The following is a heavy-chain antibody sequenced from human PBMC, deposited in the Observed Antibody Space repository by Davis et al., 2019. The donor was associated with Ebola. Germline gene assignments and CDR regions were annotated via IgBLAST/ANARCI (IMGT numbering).Heavy chain of an antibody. D-gene: IGHD3-3*01. CDR2: MHYSGSS. V-gene: IGHV4-59*01. J-gene: IGHJ6*03. CDR3: ARGASEYHIWSNKPGYYYSYYMDV. Sequence: SETLSLTCTVSGDSISSYYWTWIRQPPGQGLEWIGYMHYSGSSNYNPSLKSRVTISVDRSTKQISLKVSSVTTADTAVYYCARGASEYHIWSNKPGYYYSYYMDVWGKGTTVTVSS. CDR1: GDSISSYY.